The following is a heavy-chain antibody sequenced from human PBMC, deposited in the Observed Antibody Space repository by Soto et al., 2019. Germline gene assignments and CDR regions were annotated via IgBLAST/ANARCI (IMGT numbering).Heavy chain of an antibody. CDR3: ARQSCSGGSCYWFDP. CDR2: IYPGDSDT. Sequence: PGESLKISCNGSGYSFTSYWIGWVRQMPWKGLEWMGIIYPGDSDTRYSPSFQGQVTISADKSISTAYLQWSSLKASDTAMYYCARQSCSGGSCYWFDPWGQGTLVTVSS. CDR1: GYSFTSYW. J-gene: IGHJ5*02. V-gene: IGHV5-51*01. D-gene: IGHD2-15*01.